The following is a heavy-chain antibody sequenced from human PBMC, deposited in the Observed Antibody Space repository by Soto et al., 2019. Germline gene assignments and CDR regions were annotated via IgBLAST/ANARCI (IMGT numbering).Heavy chain of an antibody. V-gene: IGHV1-18*01. Sequence: GASVKVSCKASGYSFTSLGISWVRQAPGQGLEWMGWISPNSGATRYAQNLQGRVTMTTETSTTTAYLELRSLTSDDTALYYCVRAMWTNYGPQNFFDFWGLGALVTGSS. CDR2: ISPNSGAT. CDR1: GYSFTSLG. J-gene: IGHJ4*02. D-gene: IGHD4-17*01. CDR3: VRAMWTNYGPQNFFDF.